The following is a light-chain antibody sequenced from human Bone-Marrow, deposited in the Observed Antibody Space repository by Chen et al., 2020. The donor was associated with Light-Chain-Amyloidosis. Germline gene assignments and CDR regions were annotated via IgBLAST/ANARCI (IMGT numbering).Light chain of an antibody. CDR1: SGDVGTYNY. CDR2: AVS. V-gene: IGLV2-14*01. Sequence: QSALTQPAPVFGSPGHLIPISCPGTSGDVGTYNYVSWYQHHPGKAPKVMIYAVSNRPSGVSNRFSGSKSGNTASLTISGLQAEDEADYYCSSFTSSSSYVFGPGTKVTVL. J-gene: IGLJ1*01. CDR3: SSFTSSSSYV.